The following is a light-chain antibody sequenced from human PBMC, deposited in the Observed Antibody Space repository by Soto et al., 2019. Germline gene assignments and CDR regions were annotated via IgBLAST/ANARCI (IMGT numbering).Light chain of an antibody. CDR1: QSVSSNY. V-gene: IGKV3-20*01. J-gene: IGKJ1*01. Sequence: EIVLTQSPGTLSLSPGGRATLSCRTSQSVSSNYLAWYQQKPGQAPRLLIYGASSRATGIPDRFSGSGSGTDFTLTISRLEPEDFAVYYCQQYGSSGRTFGQGTKVDIK. CDR3: QQYGSSGRT. CDR2: GAS.